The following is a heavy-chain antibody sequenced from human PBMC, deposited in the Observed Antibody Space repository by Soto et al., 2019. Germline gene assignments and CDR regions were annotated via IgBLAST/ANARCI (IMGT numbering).Heavy chain of an antibody. V-gene: IGHV3-74*01. CDR3: SRWFTYGNFDYFDY. CDR1: GFTFSSDW. CDR2: IDSGGRTT. Sequence: GGSLRLSCAASGFTFSSDWMHWFRQAPGKGLVWVSRIDSGGRTTTYADSVKGRFTISRDNAKNTLYLQMNGLRAEDTALYYCSRWFTYGNFDYFDYWGQGTQVTVSS. D-gene: IGHD3-10*01. J-gene: IGHJ4*02.